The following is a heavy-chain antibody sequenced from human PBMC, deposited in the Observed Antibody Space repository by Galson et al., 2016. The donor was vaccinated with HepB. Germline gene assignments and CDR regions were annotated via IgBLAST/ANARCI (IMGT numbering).Heavy chain of an antibody. CDR1: GFTSSSYA. Sequence: SLRLSCAASGFTSSSYAMTWVRQAPGKGLEWVSTIGGSGGNAYYADSVKGRFTISRDNSKNTVYLQMTSLRAEDTAVYYCARIRTVVGVVIERLDYWGLGTLVTVSS. D-gene: IGHD2-21*01. CDR2: IGGSGGNA. J-gene: IGHJ4*02. V-gene: IGHV3-23*01. CDR3: ARIRTVVGVVIERLDY.